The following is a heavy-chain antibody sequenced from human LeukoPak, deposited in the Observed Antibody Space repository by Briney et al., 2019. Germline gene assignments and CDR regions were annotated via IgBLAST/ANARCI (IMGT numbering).Heavy chain of an antibody. V-gene: IGHV3-21*01. Sequence: GGSLRLSCAASGFTFSSYSMNWVRQAPGKGLEWVSSISSSSSYIYYADSVKGRFTISRDNAKNSLYLQMNSLRAEDTAVYYCARDTGDYDILTGYQGDYYYYGMDVWGQGTTVTVSS. D-gene: IGHD3-9*01. CDR3: ARDTGDYDILTGYQGDYYYYGMDV. CDR2: ISSSSSYI. CDR1: GFTFSSYS. J-gene: IGHJ6*02.